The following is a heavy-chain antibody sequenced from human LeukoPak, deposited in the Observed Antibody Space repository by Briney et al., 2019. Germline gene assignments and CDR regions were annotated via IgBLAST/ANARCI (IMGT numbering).Heavy chain of an antibody. CDR1: GYTFTGYY. CDR2: INPNSGGT. D-gene: IGHD1-26*01. J-gene: IGHJ4*02. CDR3: AKIVGATNEVFDY. V-gene: IGHV1-2*06. Sequence: GASVKVSCKASGYTFTGYYMHLVRQAPGQGLEWMGRINPNSGGTNYAQKFQGRVTMTRDTSISTAYMELSRLRSDDTAVYYCAKIVGATNEVFDYWGEGALVTVSS.